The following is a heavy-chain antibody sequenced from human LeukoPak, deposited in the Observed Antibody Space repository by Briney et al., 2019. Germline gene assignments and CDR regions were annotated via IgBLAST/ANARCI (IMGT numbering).Heavy chain of an antibody. CDR3: ARVSHATTDFDY. CDR1: GFTFSSYS. CDR2: ISSSNSYI. Sequence: GGSLRLSCAASGFTFSSYSMNWVRQAPGKGLEWVSSISSSNSYIYYADSVKGRFTISRDNAKNSLYLQMNSLRAEDTAVYYCARVSHATTDFDYWGQGTLVTVSS. J-gene: IGHJ4*02. V-gene: IGHV3-21*01. D-gene: IGHD1-26*01.